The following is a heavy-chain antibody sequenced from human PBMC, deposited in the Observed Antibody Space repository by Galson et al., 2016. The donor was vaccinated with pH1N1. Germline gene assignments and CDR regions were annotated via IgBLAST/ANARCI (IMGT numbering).Heavy chain of an antibody. V-gene: IGHV3-30*18. CDR2: ISYDGSIK. D-gene: IGHD5-12*01. J-gene: IGHJ4*02. CDR3: AKDPSSGYDCVYFEY. Sequence: SLRLSCAASGFMFSNYGMHWVRQAPGKGLEWVALISYDGSIKYYADSVKGRFTISRDNSKSSLYLQLNSLRAEDTALYYCAKDPSSGYDCVYFEYWGQGTPVTVSS. CDR1: GFMFSNYG.